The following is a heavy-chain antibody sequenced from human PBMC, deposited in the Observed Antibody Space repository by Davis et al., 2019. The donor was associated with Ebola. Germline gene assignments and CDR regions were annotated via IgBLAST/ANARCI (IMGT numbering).Heavy chain of an antibody. V-gene: IGHV4-61*01. Sequence: PSETLSLTCTVSGGSVSSGSYYWSWIRQPPGKGLEWIGYIYYSGSTNYNPSLKSRVTISVDTSKNQFSLKLSSVTAADTAVYYCARGGRSGSYGDWGQGTLVTASS. D-gene: IGHD1-26*01. J-gene: IGHJ4*02. CDR1: GGSVSSGSYY. CDR3: ARGGRSGSYGD. CDR2: IYYSGST.